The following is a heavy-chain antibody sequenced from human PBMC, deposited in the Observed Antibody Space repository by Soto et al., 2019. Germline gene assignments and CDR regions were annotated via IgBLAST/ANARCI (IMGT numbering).Heavy chain of an antibody. J-gene: IGHJ4*02. D-gene: IGHD6-19*01. V-gene: IGHV1-69*01. CDR3: ARDRSGSYQFFDY. Sequence: QVPLVQSGAEVKKPGASVKVSCKASGYTFSSYAISWVRQAPGQGLEWMGGIIPIFGTANYAQKFQGRVTITADESTSTAYMELSSLRSEDTAVYYCARDRSGSYQFFDYWGQGTLVTVSS. CDR1: GYTFSSYA. CDR2: IIPIFGTA.